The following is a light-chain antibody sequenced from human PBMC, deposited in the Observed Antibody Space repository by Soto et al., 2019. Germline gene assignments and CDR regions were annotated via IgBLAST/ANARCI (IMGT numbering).Light chain of an antibody. CDR2: AAS. CDR3: LQRDTYPFT. CDR1: QGIRND. Sequence: DIQMTQSPSSLSASVGDRVTITCRASQGIRNDLDWYQQKPGKAPKRLIYAASSLQSGVPSRFSGSGSGTEFSLTISSLQPEDFATYYCLQRDTYPFTFGQGTKLEIK. V-gene: IGKV1-17*01. J-gene: IGKJ2*01.